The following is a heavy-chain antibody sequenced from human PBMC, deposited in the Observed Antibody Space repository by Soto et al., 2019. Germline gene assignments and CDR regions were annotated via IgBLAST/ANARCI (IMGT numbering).Heavy chain of an antibody. J-gene: IGHJ4*02. V-gene: IGHV3-48*01. CDR2: ISSSSSTI. CDR1: GFTFSSYS. Sequence: EVQLVESGGGLVQPGGSLRLSCAASGFTFSSYSMNWVRQAPGKGLEWVSYISSSSSTIYYADSVKGRFTISRDNAKNSLYLQMNSLRAEDTAVYYCARDADDYGDYGVGVRIFDYWGQGTLVTVSS. CDR3: ARDADDYGDYGVGVRIFDY. D-gene: IGHD4-17*01.